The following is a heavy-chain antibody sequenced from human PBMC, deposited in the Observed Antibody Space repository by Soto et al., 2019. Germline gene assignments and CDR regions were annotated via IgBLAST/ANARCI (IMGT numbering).Heavy chain of an antibody. CDR3: ARGPLQMSRGYYFDY. V-gene: IGHV1-3*01. J-gene: IGHJ4*02. CDR2: INAGNGNT. CDR1: GYTFTSYA. D-gene: IGHD2-15*01. Sequence: QVQLVQSGAEVKKPGASVKVSCKASGYTFTSYAMHWVRQAPGQRLEWMGWINAGNGNTKYSQKFQGRVTITRDTSASTAYMELSSLRSEDTAVYYCARGPLQMSRGYYFDYWGQGTLVTVSS.